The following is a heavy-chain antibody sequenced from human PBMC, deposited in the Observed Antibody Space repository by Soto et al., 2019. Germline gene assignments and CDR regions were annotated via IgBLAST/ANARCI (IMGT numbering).Heavy chain of an antibody. V-gene: IGHV3-30*03. Sequence: PGGSLRLSCAASGFTFSSYGMHWVRQAPGKGPEWVAVISYDGSNKYYADSVKGRFTISRDNSKNSLYLQMNSLRAEDTAVYYCARDYSSYGPFDYWGQGTLVTVSS. CDR2: ISYDGSNK. CDR1: GFTFSSYG. CDR3: ARDYSSYGPFDY. J-gene: IGHJ4*02. D-gene: IGHD5-18*01.